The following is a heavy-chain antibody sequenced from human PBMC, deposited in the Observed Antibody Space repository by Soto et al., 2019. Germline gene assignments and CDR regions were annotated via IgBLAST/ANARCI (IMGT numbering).Heavy chain of an antibody. J-gene: IGHJ6*02. Sequence: EVQLVQSGAEVKKPGEPLRISCKGSGYTFTNYWISWVRQMPGKGLEWMGRIDPSDSYINYSPSFQGHVTISADKSINTAYLQWSSLEASDTAMYYCARHYVCTAGNCLYFGKDVWGQGTTVTVSS. V-gene: IGHV5-10-1*03. D-gene: IGHD2-8*02. CDR3: ARHYVCTAGNCLYFGKDV. CDR2: IDPSDSYI. CDR1: GYTFTNYW.